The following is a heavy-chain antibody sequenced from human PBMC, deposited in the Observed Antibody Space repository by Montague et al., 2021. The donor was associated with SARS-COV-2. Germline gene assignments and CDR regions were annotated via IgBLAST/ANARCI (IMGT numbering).Heavy chain of an antibody. D-gene: IGHD1-20*01. Sequence: SLRLSCPASGFAISMYWMTWVRQAPGKGLEWVANIKQDGSETYYADSVKGRFSISRDNTKNSLYLQLNSLRADDTAVYYCGFNSVAGAGDSLGQGTLVTVSS. V-gene: IGHV3-7*01. CDR1: GFAISMYW. CDR3: GFNSVAGAGDS. J-gene: IGHJ4*02. CDR2: IKQDGSET.